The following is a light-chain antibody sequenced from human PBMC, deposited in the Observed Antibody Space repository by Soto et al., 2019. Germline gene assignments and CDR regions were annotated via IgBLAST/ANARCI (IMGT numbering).Light chain of an antibody. V-gene: IGKV3-20*01. CDR1: RSLPSSY. CDR2: DAS. CDR3: HQYAWSPLT. J-gene: IGKJ5*01. Sequence: EIVLTQSPGTLSLSPGERATLSCRDSRSLPSSYLAWYQQRPGQAPRLLIYDASRRATGIPDRFSGSESGTDFTLTISTLEPEDFAVYYCHQYAWSPLTFGLGTRLEI.